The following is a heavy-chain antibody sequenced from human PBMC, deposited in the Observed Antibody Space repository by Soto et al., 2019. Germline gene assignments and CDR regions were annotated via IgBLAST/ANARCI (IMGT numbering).Heavy chain of an antibody. CDR2: MNPNSGNT. CDR3: ASSGQVGNWCAP. CDR1: GYTFPSYD. J-gene: IGHJ5*02. Sequence: QVQLVQSGAEVKKPGASVKVSCKASGYTFPSYDINWVRQATGQGLEWMGWMNPNSGNTGYAQKFQGRVTRTSNTSISTAYMELSSLRSEDTAVYYCASSGQVGNWCAPWGQGTLVTVSS. V-gene: IGHV1-8*01. D-gene: IGHD3-3*01.